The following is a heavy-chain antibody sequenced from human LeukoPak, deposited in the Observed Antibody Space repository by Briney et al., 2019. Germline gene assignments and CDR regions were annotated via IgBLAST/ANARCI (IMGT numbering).Heavy chain of an antibody. CDR3: AKDLGLPAAILHFDY. D-gene: IGHD2-2*02. CDR2: IYSGGST. CDR1: GFTVSSNY. V-gene: IGHV3-66*01. J-gene: IGHJ4*02. Sequence: PGGSLRLSCAASGFTVSSNYMSWVRQAPGKGLEWVSVIYSGGSTYYADSVKGRFTISRDNSKNTLYLQMNSLRAEDTAVYYCAKDLGLPAAILHFDYWGQGTLVTVSS.